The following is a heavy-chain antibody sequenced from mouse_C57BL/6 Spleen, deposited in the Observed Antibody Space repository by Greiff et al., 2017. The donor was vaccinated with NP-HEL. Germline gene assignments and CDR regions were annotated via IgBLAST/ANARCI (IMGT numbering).Heavy chain of an antibody. CDR2: ISYDGSN. D-gene: IGHD2-5*01. Sequence: EVKLMESGPGLVKPSQSLSLTCSVTGYSFTSGYYWNWIRQFPGNKLEWMGYISYDGSNNYNPSLKNRISITRDTSKNQFFLKLNSVTTEDTATDYCARDHSNYGGYYAMDYWGQGTSVTVSS. V-gene: IGHV3-6*01. CDR3: ARDHSNYGGYYAMDY. J-gene: IGHJ4*01. CDR1: GYSFTSGYY.